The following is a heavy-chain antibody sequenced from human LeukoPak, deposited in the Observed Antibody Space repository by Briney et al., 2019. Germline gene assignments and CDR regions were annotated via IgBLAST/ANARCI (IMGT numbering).Heavy chain of an antibody. D-gene: IGHD3-10*01. V-gene: IGHV1-2*02. CDR1: EYTFTGYY. CDR2: INPNSGGT. J-gene: IGHJ4*02. Sequence: ASVKVSCKASEYTFTGYYMHWVRQAPGLGLEWMGWINPNSGGTNYAQKFQGRVTMTRDTSINTAYMELSRLRSDDTAVYYCAGDMVRGVILRRVLEYWGQGTLVTVSS. CDR3: AGDMVRGVILRRVLEY.